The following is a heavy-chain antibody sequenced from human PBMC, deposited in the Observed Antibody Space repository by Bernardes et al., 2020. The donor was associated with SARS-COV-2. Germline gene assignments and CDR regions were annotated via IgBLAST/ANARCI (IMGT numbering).Heavy chain of an antibody. CDR2: IYRGGST. D-gene: IGHD3-16*01. CDR1: GFTVSSNY. V-gene: IGHV3-66*02. Sequence: GGSLRLSSAASGFTVSSNYMGWVRQAPGKGLEWVSVIYRGGSTYYGDSVKGRFSISRDNSKNTLFLQMNSLRVEDTAVYYCASRMATSWGFDYWGQGTLVTVSS. CDR3: ASRMATSWGFDY. J-gene: IGHJ4*02.